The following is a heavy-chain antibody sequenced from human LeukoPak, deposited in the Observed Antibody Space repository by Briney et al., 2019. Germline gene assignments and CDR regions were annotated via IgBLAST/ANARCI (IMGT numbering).Heavy chain of an antibody. CDR1: GYTFTGYG. D-gene: IGHD2-21*02. V-gene: IGHV1-18*01. J-gene: IGHJ4*02. CDR2: ISAYNGNT. CDR3: ARDGLAYCGGDCYSDY. Sequence: GASVKVSCKASGYTFTGYGISWVRQAPGQGLEWMGWISAYNGNTNYAQKLQGRVTMTTDTSTSTAYMELRSLRSDDTAVYYCARDGLAYCGGDCYSDYWGQGTLVTVSS.